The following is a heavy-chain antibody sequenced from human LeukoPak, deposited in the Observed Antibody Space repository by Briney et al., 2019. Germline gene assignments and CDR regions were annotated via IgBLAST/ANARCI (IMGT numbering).Heavy chain of an antibody. D-gene: IGHD5-18*01. CDR1: GFSFSRYS. Sequence: PGGSLRLSCAASGFSFSRYSMTWVRQAPGKGLEWVSAITDSGVYTNYADSVEGRFTISRDNSNNRLYLQMNSLRAEDTALYYCAKRVGHSYGNFDYWGQGALVIVSS. J-gene: IGHJ4*02. CDR2: ITDSGVYT. CDR3: AKRVGHSYGNFDY. V-gene: IGHV3-23*01.